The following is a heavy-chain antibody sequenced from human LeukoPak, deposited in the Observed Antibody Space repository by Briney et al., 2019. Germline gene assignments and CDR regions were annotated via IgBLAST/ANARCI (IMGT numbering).Heavy chain of an antibody. CDR2: IIPILGIA. J-gene: IGHJ4*02. CDR1: GGPFSSYT. Sequence: ASVKVSCKASGGPFSSYTISWWRQAPGQGLGWMGRIIPILGIANYAQKFQGRVTITADKSTSTAYMELSSLRSEDTAVYYCARDVQTMTLLDWGQGTLVTVSS. D-gene: IGHD3-22*01. CDR3: ARDVQTMTLLD. V-gene: IGHV1-69*04.